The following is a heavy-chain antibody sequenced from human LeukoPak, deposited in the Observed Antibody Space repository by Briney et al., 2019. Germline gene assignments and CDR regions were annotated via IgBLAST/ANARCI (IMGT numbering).Heavy chain of an antibody. CDR2: IIPIFGTA. J-gene: IGHJ4*02. CDR3: ARDPEESSSSGGY. V-gene: IGHV1-69*06. Sequence: GASVKVSCKASGGTFSSYAISWVRQAPGQGLEWMGGIIPIFGTANYAQKFQGRVTITADKSTSTAYMELSSLRSEDTAVYYCARDPEESSSSGGYWGQGTLVTVSS. CDR1: GGTFSSYA. D-gene: IGHD6-13*01.